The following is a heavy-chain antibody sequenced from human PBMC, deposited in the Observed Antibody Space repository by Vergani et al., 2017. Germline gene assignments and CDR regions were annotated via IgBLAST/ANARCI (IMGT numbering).Heavy chain of an antibody. V-gene: IGHV3-11*06. D-gene: IGHD2-2*01. Sequence: QVQLVESGGGLVKPGGSLRLSCAASGFTFSDYYISWIRQAPGQGLEWVSYISSSSSYTNYADSVKGRFTISRDNAKNSLYLQMNSLRAEDTAVYYCARDSTVVVVPAARGLYGMDVWGQGTTVTVSS. CDR3: ARDSTVVVVPAARGLYGMDV. CDR2: ISSSSSYT. J-gene: IGHJ6*02. CDR1: GFTFSDYY.